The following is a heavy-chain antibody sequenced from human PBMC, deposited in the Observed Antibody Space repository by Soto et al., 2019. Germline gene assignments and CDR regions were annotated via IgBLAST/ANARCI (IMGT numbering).Heavy chain of an antibody. J-gene: IGHJ4*02. CDR1: GASINSGGYY. CDR2: IYFRGNT. V-gene: IGHV4-31*03. D-gene: IGHD1-26*01. Sequence: QVQLQESGPGLVKPSQTLSLTCTVSGASINSGGYYWSWIRQLPGKGLEWIGYIYFRGNTYYNPSLESRVSISLDTSQNQFSLQLSSVSAADTAVYYCASGNAWEALLAYWGQGTLFTVSS. CDR3: ASGNAWEALLAY.